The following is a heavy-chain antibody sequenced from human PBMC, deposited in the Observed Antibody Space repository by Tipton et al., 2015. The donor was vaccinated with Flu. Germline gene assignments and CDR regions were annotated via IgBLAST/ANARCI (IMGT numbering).Heavy chain of an antibody. CDR3: ARDNLLQSGGIRPYYYYAMDV. CDR2: INHSGSS. CDR1: GGSFSGYY. J-gene: IGHJ6*02. V-gene: IGHV4-34*01. Sequence: TLSLTCAVYGGSFSGYYWSWIRQPPGKGLEWIGEINHSGSSNYNPSLKSRVTILEDTSKNQVSLKLSSVTAADTAVYYCARDNLLQSGGIRPYYYYAMDVWGQGTTVIVSS. D-gene: IGHD3-16*02.